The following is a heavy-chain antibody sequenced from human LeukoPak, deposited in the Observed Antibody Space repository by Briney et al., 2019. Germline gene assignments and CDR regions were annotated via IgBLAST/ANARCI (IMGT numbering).Heavy chain of an antibody. V-gene: IGHV4-4*02. CDR1: GVSISSSNW. CDR3: ASLEDGPVV. CDR2: IFHSGST. J-gene: IGHJ6*04. Sequence: PSETLSLTCAVSGVSISSSNWWSWVRQSPGKGLEWIGEIFHSGSTNYNPSLKSRVTISVDTSKNQFSLKLSSVTAADTAVYYCASLEDGPVVWGKGTTVTVSS. D-gene: IGHD2-15*01.